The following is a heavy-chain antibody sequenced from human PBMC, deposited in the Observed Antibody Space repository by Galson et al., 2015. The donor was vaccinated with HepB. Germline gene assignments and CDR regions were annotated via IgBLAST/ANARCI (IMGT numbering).Heavy chain of an antibody. V-gene: IGHV3-30*13. CDR3: ARAWFGELLSYYFDN. Sequence: SLRLSCAASGFTFSDYYMSWIRQSPGKGLEWVAIISYDGNNRYYTDSVKGRFTISRDDSKNRLYLQMNSLRAEDTAVYYCARAWFGELLSYYFDNWGQGTLVTVSS. D-gene: IGHD3-10*01. CDR2: ISYDGNNR. J-gene: IGHJ4*02. CDR1: GFTFSDYY.